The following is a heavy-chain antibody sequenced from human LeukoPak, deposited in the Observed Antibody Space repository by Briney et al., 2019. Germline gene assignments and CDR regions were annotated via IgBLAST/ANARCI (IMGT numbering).Heavy chain of an antibody. CDR1: GFTFSSYA. D-gene: IGHD3-3*01. CDR3: TRGHWSGYY. CDR2: IRSKAYGGTT. Sequence: PGGSLRLSCAASGFTFSSYAMSWVRQAPGKGLEWVGFIRSKAYGGTTEYAASVKGRFTISRDDSKSIAYLQMNSLKTEDTAVYYCTRGHWSGYYWGQGTLVTVSS. V-gene: IGHV3-49*04. J-gene: IGHJ4*02.